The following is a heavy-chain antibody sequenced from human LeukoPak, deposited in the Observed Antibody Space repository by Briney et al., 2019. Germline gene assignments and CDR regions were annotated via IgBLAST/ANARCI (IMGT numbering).Heavy chain of an antibody. CDR1: GDSVSSNSAA. Sequence: SQTLSLTCAISGDSVSSNSAAWNWIRQSPSRGLEWLGRTYYRSKWYNDYAVSVKSRITISPDTSKNQFSLQLNSVTPEDTAVYYCAREARTTGIAAAGTGFDPWGQGTLVTVSS. CDR2: TYYRSKWYN. J-gene: IGHJ5*02. CDR3: AREARTTGIAAAGTGFDP. V-gene: IGHV6-1*01. D-gene: IGHD6-13*01.